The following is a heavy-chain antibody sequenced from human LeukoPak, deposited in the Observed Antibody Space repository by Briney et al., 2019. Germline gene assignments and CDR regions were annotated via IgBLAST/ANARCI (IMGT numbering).Heavy chain of an antibody. CDR3: ARVVTFELDY. CDR2: MYSGGAT. V-gene: IGHV3-53*01. D-gene: IGHD3-10*01. J-gene: IGHJ4*02. CDR1: GISVSGTF. Sequence: GGSLRLSCVASGISVSGTFMSWVRQAPGKGLEWASTMYSGGATHYADSVKGRLSVSRDNVENTLYLQMDNLRVEDTAVYYCARVVTFELDYWGQGTPVLVSS.